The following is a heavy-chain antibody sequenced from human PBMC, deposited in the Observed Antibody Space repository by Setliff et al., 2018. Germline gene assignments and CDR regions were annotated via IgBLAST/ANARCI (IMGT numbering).Heavy chain of an antibody. CDR2: INSDGSST. J-gene: IGHJ4*02. V-gene: IGHV3-74*01. Sequence: SLRLSCAASGFTFSSYWMHWVRQAPGKGLVWVSRINSDGSSTSYADSVKGRFTISRDNAKNSLYLQMNNLRAEDTAVYYCARDEVNCSGSKCYSGFDSWGQGTLVTVS. D-gene: IGHD2-15*01. CDR1: GFTFSSYW. CDR3: ARDEVNCSGSKCYSGFDS.